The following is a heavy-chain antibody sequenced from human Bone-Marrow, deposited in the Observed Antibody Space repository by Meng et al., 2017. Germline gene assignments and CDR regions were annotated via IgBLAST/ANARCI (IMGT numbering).Heavy chain of an antibody. CDR3: ARGYCSSTSCTLYGMDV. D-gene: IGHD2-2*01. V-gene: IGHV4-61*02. J-gene: IGHJ6*02. CDR2: IYTSGST. CDR1: GGFISSGSYY. Sequence: SETLSLTCTLAGGFISSGSYYWSWIRQPAGKGLEWIGRIYTSGSTNYNPSLKTRVTISVDTSKNQFSLKLSSVTAADTAVYYCARGYCSSTSCTLYGMDVWGQGTTVTVSS.